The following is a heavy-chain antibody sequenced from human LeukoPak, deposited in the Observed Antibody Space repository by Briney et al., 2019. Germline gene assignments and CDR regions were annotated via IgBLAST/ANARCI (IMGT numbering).Heavy chain of an antibody. CDR1: GVSIDSSSYY. CDR3: ARRYTHDRNGYFQY. D-gene: IGHD3-22*01. Sequence: SETLSLICTVSGVSIDSSSYYWGWIRQPRGKGLEWIGSIYYTGSTYYNPSLKSRVTISVDTSKNQFSLRLTSVTAADTAMYYCARRYTHDRNGYFQYWGQGTLVTVSS. J-gene: IGHJ1*01. CDR2: IYYTGST. V-gene: IGHV4-39*01.